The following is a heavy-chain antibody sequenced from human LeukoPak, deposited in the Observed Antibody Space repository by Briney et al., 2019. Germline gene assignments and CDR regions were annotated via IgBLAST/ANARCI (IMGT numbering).Heavy chain of an antibody. CDR3: ARAVSMQIWWETVFDP. V-gene: IGHV4-31*03. Sequence: SSTLSLTCTVSGGSMTSGNYYWTWIRQRPGRGLEWIGHTFYTGSTYYNPSLKNRLSISVDTSKNQFSLNLTSVTAADTAVYFCARAVSMQIWWETVFDPWGQGTQVTVS. CDR2: TFYTGST. D-gene: IGHD1-26*01. J-gene: IGHJ5*02. CDR1: GGSMTSGNYY.